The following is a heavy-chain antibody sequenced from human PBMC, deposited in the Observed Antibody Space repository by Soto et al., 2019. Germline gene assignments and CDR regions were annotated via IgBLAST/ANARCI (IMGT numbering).Heavy chain of an antibody. Sequence: QVQLVESGGGVVQPGRSLRLSCAASGFTFSSYGMHWVRQAPGKGLEWVAVISYDGSNKYYADSVKGRFTISRDNSKNTLYLQMNSLRAEDTAVYYCAKDPRAYDWGWYFDLWGRGTLVTVSS. CDR2: ISYDGSNK. V-gene: IGHV3-30*18. D-gene: IGHD3-16*01. CDR1: GFTFSSYG. CDR3: AKDPRAYDWGWYFDL. J-gene: IGHJ2*01.